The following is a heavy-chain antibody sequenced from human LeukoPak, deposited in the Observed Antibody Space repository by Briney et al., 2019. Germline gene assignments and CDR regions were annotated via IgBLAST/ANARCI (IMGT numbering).Heavy chain of an antibody. CDR2: IWYDGSDK. Sequence: GGSVRLSCAASGFTFSSYGMHWVRQAPGKGLEWVAVIWYDGSDKYYADSVKGRFTISRDNSKNTLYLQMNSLRAEDTAVYYCAKDLRLDYYDSSGWDYWGQRTLVTVSS. CDR1: GFTFSSYG. J-gene: IGHJ4*02. CDR3: AKDLRLDYYDSSGWDY. V-gene: IGHV3-33*06. D-gene: IGHD3-22*01.